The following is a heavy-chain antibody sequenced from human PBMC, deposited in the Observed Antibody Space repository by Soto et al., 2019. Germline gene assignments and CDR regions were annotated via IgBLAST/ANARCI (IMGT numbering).Heavy chain of an antibody. CDR2: INSDGSST. D-gene: IGHD1-1*01. Sequence: GGSLRLSCAAPGFTFSSYWMHWVRQAPGKGLVWVSRINSDGSSTSYADSVQGRFTISRDNAKNTLYLQMNSLRAEDTAVYYCARVRVWNDVYYYGMDVWGQGTTVTV. J-gene: IGHJ6*02. CDR1: GFTFSSYW. V-gene: IGHV3-74*01. CDR3: ARVRVWNDVYYYGMDV.